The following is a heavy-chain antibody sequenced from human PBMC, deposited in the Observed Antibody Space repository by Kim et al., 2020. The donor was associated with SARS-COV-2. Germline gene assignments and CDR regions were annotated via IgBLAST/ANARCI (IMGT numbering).Heavy chain of an antibody. J-gene: IGHJ4*02. CDR3: ARAGSFGSGSYFDY. CDR1: GGSISSYY. Sequence: SETLSLTCTVSGGSISSYYWSWIRQPPGKGLEWIGYIYYSGSTNYNPSLKSRVTISVDTSKNQFSLKLSSVTAADTAVYYCARAGSFGSGSYFDYWGQGTLVTVSS. CDR2: IYYSGST. V-gene: IGHV4-59*13. D-gene: IGHD3-10*01.